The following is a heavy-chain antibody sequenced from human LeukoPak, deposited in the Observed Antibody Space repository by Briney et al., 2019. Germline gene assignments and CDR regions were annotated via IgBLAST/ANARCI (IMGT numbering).Heavy chain of an antibody. Sequence: GGSLRLSCAASGFTFSSYEMNWVRQAPGKGLEWVSYISSSGSTIYYADSVKGRFTISRDNSKNTLYLQMNSLRAEDTAVYYCARVTYYYDSSGYNDYWGQGTLVTVSS. CDR3: ARVTYYYDSSGYNDY. CDR1: GFTFSSYE. V-gene: IGHV3-48*03. D-gene: IGHD3-22*01. CDR2: ISSSGSTI. J-gene: IGHJ4*02.